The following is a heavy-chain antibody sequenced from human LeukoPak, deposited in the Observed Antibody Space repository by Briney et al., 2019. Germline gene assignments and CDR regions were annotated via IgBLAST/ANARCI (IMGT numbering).Heavy chain of an antibody. Sequence: GGSLRLSCAASGFTFSSYAMHWVRQAPGKGLEWVAVISYDGSNKYYADSVKGRFTISRDNSKNTLYLQMNSLRAEDTAVYYCARDAGDSGSYYIYYYGMDVWGQGTTVTVSS. CDR1: GFTFSSYA. J-gene: IGHJ6*02. CDR2: ISYDGSNK. D-gene: IGHD3-10*01. CDR3: ARDAGDSGSYYIYYYGMDV. V-gene: IGHV3-30-3*01.